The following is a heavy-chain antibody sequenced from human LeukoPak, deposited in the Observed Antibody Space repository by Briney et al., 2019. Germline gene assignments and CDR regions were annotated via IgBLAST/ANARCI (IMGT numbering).Heavy chain of an antibody. Sequence: GGSLRLSCAASGFTFSSYSMNWVRQAPGKGLEWVSYISSSSSTIYYADSVKGRFTISRGNAKNSLYLQMNSLRAEDTAVYYCARDLGYCSSTSCYHWFDPWGQGTLVTVSS. D-gene: IGHD2-2*01. CDR2: ISSSSSTI. J-gene: IGHJ5*02. CDR1: GFTFSSYS. V-gene: IGHV3-48*01. CDR3: ARDLGYCSSTSCYHWFDP.